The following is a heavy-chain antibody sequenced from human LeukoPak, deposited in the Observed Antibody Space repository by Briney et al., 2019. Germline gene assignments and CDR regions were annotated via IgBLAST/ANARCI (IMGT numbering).Heavy chain of an antibody. Sequence: SETLSLTRAVYGGSFSGYYWSRIRQPPGKGLEWIGEINHSGSTNYNPSLKSRVTISVDTSKNQFSLKLSSVTAADTAVYYCARGGAPRYYYYYGMDAWGQGTTVTVSS. V-gene: IGHV4-34*01. J-gene: IGHJ6*02. CDR2: INHSGST. D-gene: IGHD1-26*01. CDR3: ARGGAPRYYYYYGMDA. CDR1: GGSFSGYY.